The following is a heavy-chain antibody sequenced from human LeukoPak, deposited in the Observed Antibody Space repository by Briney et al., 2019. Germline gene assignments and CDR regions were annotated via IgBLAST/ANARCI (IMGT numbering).Heavy chain of an antibody. J-gene: IGHJ4*02. CDR3: ARDMAGSSAY. Sequence: GSLRLSCAASGFTFSSYSMNWVRQAPGKGLEWVSSIRSSSYIYYADSVKGRFTISRDNAKNSLSVQMNSLRAEDTAVYYCARDMAGSSAYWGQGTLVTVSS. V-gene: IGHV3-21*01. D-gene: IGHD6-25*01. CDR1: GFTFSSYS. CDR2: IRSSSYI.